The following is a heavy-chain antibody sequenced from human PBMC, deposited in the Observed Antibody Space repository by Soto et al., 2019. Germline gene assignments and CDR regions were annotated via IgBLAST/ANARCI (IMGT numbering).Heavy chain of an antibody. J-gene: IGHJ4*02. Sequence: QVQLVQSGTEVRKPGASVKVSCKASGYTFNRYGISWVRQAPGEGLEWMGWINIYNGKTDYTQKFQGRITMTADTSTTTAYMELRSLRSDDTAVYYCARENWKESPMDFRGQGTLVTVSS. CDR3: ARENWKESPMDF. CDR1: GYTFNRYG. V-gene: IGHV1-18*01. D-gene: IGHD1-1*01. CDR2: INIYNGKT.